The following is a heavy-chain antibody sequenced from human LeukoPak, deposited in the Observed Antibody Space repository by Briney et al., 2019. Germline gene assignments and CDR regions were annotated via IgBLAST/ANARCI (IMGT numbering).Heavy chain of an antibody. CDR1: GGSINSYY. CDR2: VYYSGST. D-gene: IGHD3-22*01. Sequence: SETLSLTCTVSGGSINSYYWSWIRQPPGKGLEWIGYVYYSGSTNYNPSLKSRVTISVDTSKNQFSLKLSSVTAADTAVYYCARDYYDSSGYRDYYYYGMDVWGQGITVTVSS. CDR3: ARDYYDSSGYRDYYYYGMDV. V-gene: IGHV4-59*01. J-gene: IGHJ6*02.